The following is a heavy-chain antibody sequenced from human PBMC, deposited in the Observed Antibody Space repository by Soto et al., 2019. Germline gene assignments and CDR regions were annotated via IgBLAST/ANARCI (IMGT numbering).Heavy chain of an antibody. CDR2: ISAYNGNT. Sequence: GASVKVSCKASGYTFTSYGISWVRQAPGQGLEWMGWISAYNGNTNYAQKLQGRVTMTTDTSTSTAYMELRSLRSDDTAVYYCARYFDWLHRGDYYGMDVWGQGTTVTVSS. CDR1: GYTFTSYG. D-gene: IGHD3-9*01. V-gene: IGHV1-18*01. CDR3: ARYFDWLHRGDYYGMDV. J-gene: IGHJ6*02.